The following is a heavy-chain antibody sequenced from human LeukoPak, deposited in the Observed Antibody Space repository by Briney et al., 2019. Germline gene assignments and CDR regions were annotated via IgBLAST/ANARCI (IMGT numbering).Heavy chain of an antibody. V-gene: IGHV1-8*02. CDR3: ARAQTITGYYYYYYGMDV. Sequence: ASVKVSCKASGGTFSSYAINWVRQATGQGLEWMGWMNPNSGNTGYAQKFQGRVTMTRNTSISTAYMELSSLRSEDTAVYYCARAQTITGYYYYYYGMDVWGQGTTVTVSS. D-gene: IGHD3-3*01. J-gene: IGHJ6*02. CDR2: MNPNSGNT. CDR1: GGTFSSYA.